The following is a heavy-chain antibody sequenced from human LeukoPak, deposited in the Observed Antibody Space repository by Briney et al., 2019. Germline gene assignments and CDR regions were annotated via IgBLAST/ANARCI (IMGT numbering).Heavy chain of an antibody. CDR3: ARGPYYQTPFDY. Sequence: ASVKVSCKASGYTFTGYHMHWVRQAPGQGLEWMGRINPNSGDTNYAQKFQGRVAMTRDTSISTAFMELTRLRSDDTAVYYCARGPYYQTPFDYWGQGTLVTVSA. CDR1: GYTFTGYH. J-gene: IGHJ4*02. CDR2: INPNSGDT. V-gene: IGHV1-2*06. D-gene: IGHD2-2*01.